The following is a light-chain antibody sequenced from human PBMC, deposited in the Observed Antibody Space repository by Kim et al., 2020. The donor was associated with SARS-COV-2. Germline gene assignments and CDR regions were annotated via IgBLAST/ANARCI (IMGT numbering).Light chain of an antibody. V-gene: IGLV3-1*01. CDR1: KLEDKY. J-gene: IGLJ1*01. CDR3: QAWDSSTGV. Sequence: SVSPGQPASITCSGDKLEDKYACWYQQKPGQSPVLVIYRDSKRPSGIPERFSGSNSGNTATLTISGTQAMNEADYYCQAWDSSTGVFGTGTKVTVL. CDR2: RDS.